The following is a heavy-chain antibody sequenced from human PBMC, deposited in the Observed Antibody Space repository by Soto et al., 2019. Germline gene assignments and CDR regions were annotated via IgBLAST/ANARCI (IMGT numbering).Heavy chain of an antibody. CDR3: ARVYRSSFGGVIADAFDI. Sequence: GASVKVSCKASGYTFTSYAMHWVRQAPGQRLEWMGWINAGNGNTKYSQKFQGRVTITRDTSASTAYMELSSLRSEDTAVYYCARVYRSSFGGVIADAFDIWGQGTMVTVSS. V-gene: IGHV1-3*01. CDR1: GYTFTSYA. J-gene: IGHJ3*02. CDR2: INAGNGNT. D-gene: IGHD3-16*02.